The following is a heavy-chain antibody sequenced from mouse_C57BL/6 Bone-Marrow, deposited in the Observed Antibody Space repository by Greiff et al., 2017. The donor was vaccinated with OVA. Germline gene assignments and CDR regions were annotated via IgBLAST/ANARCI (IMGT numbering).Heavy chain of an antibody. CDR1: GYTFTDYN. Sequence: VQLQQSGPELVKPGASVKMSCKASGYTFTDYNMHWVKQSHGKSLEWIGYINPNNGGTSYNQKFKGKATLTVNKSSSTAYMELRSLTSEDSAVYYCAREFADYYGSSYPLDYWGQGTSVTVSS. CDR3: AREFADYYGSSYPLDY. J-gene: IGHJ4*01. D-gene: IGHD1-1*01. CDR2: INPNNGGT. V-gene: IGHV1-22*01.